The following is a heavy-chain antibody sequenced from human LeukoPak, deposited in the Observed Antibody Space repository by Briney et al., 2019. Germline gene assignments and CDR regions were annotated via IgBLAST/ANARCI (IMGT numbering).Heavy chain of an antibody. CDR2: IIPIFGIA. J-gene: IGHJ6*03. V-gene: IGHV1-69*05. CDR3: ARAAEEWEQLGGYYYYYMDV. Sequence: ASVKVSCKASGGTFSSYAISWVRQAPGQGLEWMGGIIPIFGIANYAQKFQGRVTITTDESTSTAYMELSSLRSEDTAVYYCARAAEEWEQLGGYYYYYMDVWGKGTTVTVSS. CDR1: GGTFSSYA. D-gene: IGHD1-26*01.